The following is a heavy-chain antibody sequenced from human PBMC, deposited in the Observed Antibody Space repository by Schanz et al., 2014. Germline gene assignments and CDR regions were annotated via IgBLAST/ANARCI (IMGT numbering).Heavy chain of an antibody. CDR2: ISFDGGKT. CDR1: GFTFRSYG. CDR3: ARVGRGYISSSVLDSLHY. Sequence: QVVLMESGGGVVRPGRSVRLSCVASGFTFRSYGMHWVRQAPGKGLEWVAHISFDGGKTYYADSVKGRFTISRDNTKNTLFLQMNKLRPEETAMSFWARVGRGYISSSVLDSLHYWGQGSLVTVSS. D-gene: IGHD6-6*01. J-gene: IGHJ4*02. V-gene: IGHV3-30*04.